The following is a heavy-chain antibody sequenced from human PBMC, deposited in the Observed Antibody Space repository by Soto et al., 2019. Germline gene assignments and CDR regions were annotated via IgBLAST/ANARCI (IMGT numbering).Heavy chain of an antibody. CDR2: ISGSGGST. D-gene: IGHD3-10*01. CDR1: GFTFSSYA. Sequence: EVQLLESGGGLVQPGGSLRLSCAASGFTFSSYAMTWVRQAPGKGLEWVSAISGSGGSTYYADSVKGRFTISRDNSKNTLVLEMNSLRAEGPAVYYCAKDPTSITMVRGVISWFDPWGQGTLVTVSS. V-gene: IGHV3-23*01. J-gene: IGHJ5*02. CDR3: AKDPTSITMVRGVISWFDP.